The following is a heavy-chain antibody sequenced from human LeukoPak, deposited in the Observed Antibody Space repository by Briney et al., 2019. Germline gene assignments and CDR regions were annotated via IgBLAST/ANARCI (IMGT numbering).Heavy chain of an antibody. Sequence: ASVKVSCKASGYTFTSYGISWVRQAPGQGLEWMGWISAYNGNTNYAQKPQGRVTMTTDTSTSTAYMELRSLRSDDTAVYYCARRRRIPSEKYYYYYMHVWGKGTTVTVSS. J-gene: IGHJ6*03. CDR1: GYTFTSYG. V-gene: IGHV1-18*01. CDR3: ARRRRIPSEKYYYYYMHV. CDR2: ISAYNGNT. D-gene: IGHD2-2*02.